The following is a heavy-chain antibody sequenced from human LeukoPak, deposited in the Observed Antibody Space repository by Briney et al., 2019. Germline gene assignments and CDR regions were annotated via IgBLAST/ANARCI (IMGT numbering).Heavy chain of an antibody. CDR3: ARVILTTVTSLTWGYYYYYYMDV. J-gene: IGHJ6*03. Sequence: ASVKVSCKASGYTFTSYDINWVRQATGQGLEWMGWMNPNSGNTGYAQKFQGRVTMTRNTSISTAYMELSSLRSEDTAVYYCARVILTTVTSLTWGYYYYYYMDVWGKGTTVTISS. D-gene: IGHD4-17*01. CDR2: MNPNSGNT. CDR1: GYTFTSYD. V-gene: IGHV1-8*01.